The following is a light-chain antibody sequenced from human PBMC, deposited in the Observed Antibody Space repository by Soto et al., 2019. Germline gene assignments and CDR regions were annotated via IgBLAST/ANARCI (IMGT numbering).Light chain of an antibody. Sequence: QSALAQPASVSGAPGQSISIAWTWASDGVGAYNSVSWYQQLPHKAPQVILYKGTQRPSGVSSRFSGSTSGNAASLTISGLQADDEADYFCCSSAPESTYVFGTGTKVTVL. CDR2: KGT. CDR1: SDGVGAYNS. J-gene: IGLJ1*01. CDR3: CSSAPESTYV. V-gene: IGLV2-23*01.